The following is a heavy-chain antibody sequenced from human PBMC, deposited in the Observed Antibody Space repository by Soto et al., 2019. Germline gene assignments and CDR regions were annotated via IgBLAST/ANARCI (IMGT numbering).Heavy chain of an antibody. Sequence: GGSLRLSCAASGLTFSSYAMSWVRQAPGKGLEWVSAISGSGGSTYYADSVKGRFTISRDNSKNTLYLQMNSLRAEDTAVFFFAKQNYGDSTSHWFDPWGQGTLVTVSS. J-gene: IGHJ5*02. CDR1: GLTFSSYA. D-gene: IGHD4-17*01. CDR3: AKQNYGDSTSHWFDP. V-gene: IGHV3-23*01. CDR2: ISGSGGST.